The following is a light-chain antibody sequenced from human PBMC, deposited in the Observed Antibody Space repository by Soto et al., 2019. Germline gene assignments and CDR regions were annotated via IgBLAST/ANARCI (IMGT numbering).Light chain of an antibody. V-gene: IGKV1-27*01. CDR3: QRYNSAPWA. J-gene: IGKJ1*01. CDR1: QGISNY. Sequence: DIQMTQSPSSLSAVGDIVTITCRASQGISNYLAWYQQKPGKVPKLLIYAASTLQSGVPSRFSGSGSGTDFTLTIGSLQPEDVATYYCQRYNSAPWAFGQGTKVEIK. CDR2: AAS.